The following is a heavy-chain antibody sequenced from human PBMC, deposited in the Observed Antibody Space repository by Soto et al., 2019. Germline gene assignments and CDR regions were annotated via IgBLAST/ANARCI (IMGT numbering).Heavy chain of an antibody. CDR1: GGSFGTNY. D-gene: IGHD3-10*01. CDR2: TYHTGST. CDR3: AKDSAGRGPFDP. Sequence: SETLSLTCTISGGSFGTNYWSWIRQAPGKGLEWIGYTYHTGSTKYNPSLKSRATISVDTSKNQFSLTLNSAAAADTAVYYCAKDSAGRGPFDPWGQGILVTVSS. V-gene: IGHV4-59*13. J-gene: IGHJ5*02.